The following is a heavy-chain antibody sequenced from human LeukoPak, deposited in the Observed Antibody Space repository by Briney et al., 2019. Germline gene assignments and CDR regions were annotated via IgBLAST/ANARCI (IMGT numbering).Heavy chain of an antibody. CDR2: IYSGGST. J-gene: IGHJ4*02. V-gene: IGHV3-53*01. CDR3: ARGPVFYGDYPPAY. D-gene: IGHD4-17*01. CDR1: GFTVSSNY. Sequence: PGGSLRLSCAASGFTVSSNYMSWVRQAPGKGLEWVSVIYSGGSTYYADSVKGRFTISRDNSKNTLYLQMNSLRAEDTAVYYCARGPVFYGDYPPAYWGQGTLVTVSS.